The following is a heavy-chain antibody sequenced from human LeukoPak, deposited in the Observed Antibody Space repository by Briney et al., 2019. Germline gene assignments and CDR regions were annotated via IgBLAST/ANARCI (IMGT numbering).Heavy chain of an antibody. V-gene: IGHV1-24*01. CDR3: AREVGYSYGYRY. D-gene: IGHD5-18*01. CDR1: GYTLTEVS. J-gene: IGHJ4*02. CDR2: FDPEDGET. Sequence: ASVKVSCKISGYTLTEVSMHWVRQAPGKGLEWMGRFDPEDGETLSAQRFQGRVTITADKSTSTAYMELSSLRSEDTAVYYCAREVGYSYGYRYWGQGTLVTVSS.